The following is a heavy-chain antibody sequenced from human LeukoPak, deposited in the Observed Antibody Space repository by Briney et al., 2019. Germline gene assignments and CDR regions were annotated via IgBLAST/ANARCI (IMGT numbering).Heavy chain of an antibody. CDR2: INPSGGST. V-gene: IGHV1-46*01. Sequence: ASVKVSCKASGYTFTSYGISWVRQAPGQGLEWMGIINPSGGSTSYAQKFQGRVTMTRDMSTSTVYMELSSLRSEDTAVYYCARDTAMVHAFDIWGQGTMVTVSS. CDR1: GYTFTSYG. D-gene: IGHD3-10*01. J-gene: IGHJ3*02. CDR3: ARDTAMVHAFDI.